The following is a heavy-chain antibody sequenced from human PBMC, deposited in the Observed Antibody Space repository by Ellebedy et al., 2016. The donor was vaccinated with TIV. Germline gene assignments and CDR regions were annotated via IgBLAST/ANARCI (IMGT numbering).Heavy chain of an antibody. CDR2: IWYDGSNK. CDR1: GFTFSGNG. V-gene: IGHV3-33*01. CDR3: AREEGGNGYTKRGCFDY. D-gene: IGHD5-24*01. J-gene: IGHJ4*02. Sequence: GESLKISCAASGFTFSGNGMHWVRQAPGKGLEWVAVIWYDGSNKYYADSVKGRFTISRDNSKNTLYLQMNSLRAEDTAVYYCAREEGGNGYTKRGCFDYWGQGTLVTVSS.